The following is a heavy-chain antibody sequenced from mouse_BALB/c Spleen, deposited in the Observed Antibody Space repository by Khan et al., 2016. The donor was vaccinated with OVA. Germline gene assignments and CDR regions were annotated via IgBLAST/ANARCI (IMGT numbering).Heavy chain of an antibody. Sequence: QVQLKESGPGLVQPSQSLSITCTVSGFSLTSYGVHWVRQSPGKGLEWLGVIWSGGSTNYNAAFISRLSIRKANSKSQVFFKLNNLQANDTAIYYCARNYDFDEGLSYWGQGTLVTVSA. CDR1: GFSLTSYG. V-gene: IGHV2-2*02. D-gene: IGHD2-4*01. CDR2: IWSGGST. J-gene: IGHJ3*01. CDR3: ARNYDFDEGLSY.